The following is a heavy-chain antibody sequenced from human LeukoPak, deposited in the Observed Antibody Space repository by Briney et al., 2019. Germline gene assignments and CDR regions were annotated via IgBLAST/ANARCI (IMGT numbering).Heavy chain of an antibody. CDR3: ATTATYYAFWSGPYYFDY. J-gene: IGHJ4*02. CDR2: FDPEDGET. Sequence: ASVKLSCKVSGYTLTELSMHWVRQAPGKGLEWMGGFDPEDGETIYAQKFQGRVTMTEDTSTDTAYMELSSLRSEDTALYYCATTATYYAFWSGPYYFDYWGQGTLVTVSS. V-gene: IGHV1-24*01. CDR1: GYTLTELS. D-gene: IGHD3-3*01.